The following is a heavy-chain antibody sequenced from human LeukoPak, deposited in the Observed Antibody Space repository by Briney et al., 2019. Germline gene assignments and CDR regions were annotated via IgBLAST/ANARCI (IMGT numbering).Heavy chain of an antibody. J-gene: IGHJ4*02. D-gene: IGHD1-26*01. V-gene: IGHV1-24*01. CDR1: GYTLTELS. CDR3: ATARGLLTLFDY. CDR2: FDPEDGET. Sequence: ASVKVSCKVSGYTLTELSMHWVRQAPGKGLEWMGGFDPEDGETIYAQKFQGRVTMTEDTSTDTAYMELSSLRSEDTAVYYCATARGLLTLFDYWGQGTLVTVSS.